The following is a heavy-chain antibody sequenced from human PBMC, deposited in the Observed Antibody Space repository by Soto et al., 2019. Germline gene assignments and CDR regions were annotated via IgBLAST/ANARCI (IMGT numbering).Heavy chain of an antibody. CDR2: ISSSSSYI. D-gene: IGHD1-7*01. Sequence: GGSLRLSCAASGFTFSSYSMNWVRQAPGKGLEWVSSISSSSSYIYYADSVKGRFTISRDNAKNSLYLQMNSLRAEDTAVYYYACINRELHWNYDDDYYMHVWCKATTVSVS. V-gene: IGHV3-21*01. CDR1: GFTFSSYS. J-gene: IGHJ6*03. CDR3: ACINRELHWNYDDDYYMHV.